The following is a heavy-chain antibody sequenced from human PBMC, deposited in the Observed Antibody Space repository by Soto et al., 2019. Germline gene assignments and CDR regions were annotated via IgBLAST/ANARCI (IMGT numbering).Heavy chain of an antibody. D-gene: IGHD6-25*01. V-gene: IGHV1-69*13. CDR2: ITPVYATT. CDR3: ARWAGSYGSGRHYDLYAY. CDR1: GGTSNSYT. J-gene: IGHJ4*02. Sequence: GASVKVSCKASGGTSNSYTVSWVRQAPGQGLEWMGQITPVYATTVYARRFQGRVTITADASTRTTSMELSSLTFEDAAVYYCARWAGSYGSGRHYDLYAYWSQRTPVIVSA.